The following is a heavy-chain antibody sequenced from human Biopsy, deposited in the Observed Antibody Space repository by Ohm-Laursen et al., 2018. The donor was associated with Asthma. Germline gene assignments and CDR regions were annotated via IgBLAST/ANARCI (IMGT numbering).Heavy chain of an antibody. CDR2: ISYDGNHK. Sequence: SLRLSCAASGFMFRSFGMYWVRQAPGKGLEWVAVISYDGNHKFYEDSVKGRFTISRDNSKNTLYLQMNSLRAEDTAVYYCAKRRGYSGHDNDYWGQGTLVIVSS. V-gene: IGHV3-30*18. CDR3: AKRRGYSGHDNDY. D-gene: IGHD5-12*01. J-gene: IGHJ4*02. CDR1: GFMFRSFG.